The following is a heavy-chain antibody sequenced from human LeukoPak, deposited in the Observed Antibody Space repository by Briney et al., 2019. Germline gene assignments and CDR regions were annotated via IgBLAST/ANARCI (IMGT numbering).Heavy chain of an antibody. CDR3: AREESYYDSSGYSYNRFDP. V-gene: IGHV4-59*01. Sequence: SETLSLTCTVSGGSISSYYWSWIRQPPGKGLEWIGYIYYSGSTNYNPSLKSRVTISVDTSKNQFSLKLSSVTAADTAVYYCAREESYYDSSGYSYNRFDPWGQGTLVTVSS. CDR2: IYYSGST. CDR1: GGSISSYY. D-gene: IGHD3-22*01. J-gene: IGHJ5*02.